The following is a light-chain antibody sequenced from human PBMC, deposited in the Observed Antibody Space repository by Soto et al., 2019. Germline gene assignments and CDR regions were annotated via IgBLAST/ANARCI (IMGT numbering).Light chain of an antibody. CDR1: SSDVGNYNL. V-gene: IGLV2-23*01. J-gene: IGLJ2*01. CDR3: CSYASNNTLV. Sequence: QSALTQPASVSGSPGQSITISCTGTSSDVGNYNLVSWYQQHPGKAPKLMIYDDNKRPSGVSNRFSGSKSGNTASLTISGLQAEDEADYHCCSYASNNTLVFGGGTKLTVL. CDR2: DDN.